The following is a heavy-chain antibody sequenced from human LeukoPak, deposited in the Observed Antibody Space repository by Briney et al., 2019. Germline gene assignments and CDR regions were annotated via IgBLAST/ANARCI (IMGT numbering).Heavy chain of an antibody. V-gene: IGHV1-8*01. CDR2: MNPNSGNT. CDR3: ARGRRSRENRYYFDY. CDR1: GYTFTSYD. D-gene: IGHD1-26*01. Sequence: GASVKVSCKASGYTFTSYDINWVRQATGQGLEWTGWMNPNSGNTGYAQKFQGRVTMTRNTSISTAYMELSSLRSEDTAVYYCARGRRSRENRYYFDYWGQGTLVTVSS. J-gene: IGHJ4*02.